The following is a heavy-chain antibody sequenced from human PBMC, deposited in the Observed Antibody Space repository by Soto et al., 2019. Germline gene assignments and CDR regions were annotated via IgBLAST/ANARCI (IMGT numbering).Heavy chain of an antibody. CDR3: VRQHSTSVDYYGLDV. CDR2: TYYRSKWNN. Sequence: PSQTLSLTCAISGDGVSSNTAAWNWIRQSPSRGLEWLGRTYYRSKWNNDYALSVKSRIIINPDTSKNQFSLQLNSVTPEDTAVYYCVRQHSTSVDYYGLDVWGQGTTVTV. V-gene: IGHV6-1*01. D-gene: IGHD2-2*01. CDR1: GDGVSSNTAA. J-gene: IGHJ6*02.